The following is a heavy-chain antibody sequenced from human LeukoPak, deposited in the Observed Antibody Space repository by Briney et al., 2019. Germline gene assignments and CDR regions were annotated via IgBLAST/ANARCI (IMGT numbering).Heavy chain of an antibody. Sequence: NPSETLSLTCAVYGGSFSGYYWSWIRQPPGKGLEWIGEINHSGTTNYNPSLKSRVTISADTSRNQFSLKLSSVTAADTAVYYCARGPAMIVVEGEKFGLDYWGQGTLVTVSS. V-gene: IGHV4-34*01. CDR2: INHSGTT. CDR3: ARGPAMIVVEGEKFGLDY. J-gene: IGHJ4*02. D-gene: IGHD3-22*01. CDR1: GGSFSGYY.